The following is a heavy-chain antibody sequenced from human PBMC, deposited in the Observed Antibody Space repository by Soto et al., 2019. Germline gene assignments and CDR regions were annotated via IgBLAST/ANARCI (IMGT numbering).Heavy chain of an antibody. CDR1: GLSLTTSGVG. CDR2: IYWDNDK. CDR3: SQGGSGSYYGMDV. V-gene: IGHV2-5*02. D-gene: IGHD3-10*01. J-gene: IGHJ6*02. Sequence: QTTLKESGPTLVKPTQTLTLTCTFSGLSLTTSGVGVSWIRQPPGKALEWLAVIYWDNDKRFSPSLKTRLTITRDTSKNQVILTMTNMDPVDTGTYYCSQGGSGSYYGMDVWGQGTTVTVSS.